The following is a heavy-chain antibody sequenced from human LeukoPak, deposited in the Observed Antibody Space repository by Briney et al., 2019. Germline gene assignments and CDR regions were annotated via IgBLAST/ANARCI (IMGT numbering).Heavy chain of an antibody. Sequence: VASVKVSCKASGYTFSSYYTHWVRQAPGQGLEWMGIINPSGGTTSYAQKFQGRVTMTRDTSTSTVYMELSSLRSEDTAVYYCARSSESTHFDYWGQGTLVTVSS. D-gene: IGHD2-2*01. CDR3: ARSSESTHFDY. CDR2: INPSGGTT. V-gene: IGHV1-46*01. CDR1: GYTFSSYY. J-gene: IGHJ4*02.